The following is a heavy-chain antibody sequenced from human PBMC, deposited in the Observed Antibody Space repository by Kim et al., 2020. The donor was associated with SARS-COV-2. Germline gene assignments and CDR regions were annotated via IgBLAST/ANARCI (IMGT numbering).Heavy chain of an antibody. V-gene: IGHV3-23*01. CDR1: GFTFSSYA. Sequence: GGSLRLSCAASGFTFSSYAMSWVRQAPGKGLEWVSAISGSGGSTYYADSVKGRFTISRDNSKNTLYLQMNSLRAEDTAVYYCAKDRDVLQVRFGEPSPPYYFDYWGQGTLVTVSS. J-gene: IGHJ4*02. CDR3: AKDRDVLQVRFGEPSPPYYFDY. CDR2: ISGSGGST. D-gene: IGHD3-10*01.